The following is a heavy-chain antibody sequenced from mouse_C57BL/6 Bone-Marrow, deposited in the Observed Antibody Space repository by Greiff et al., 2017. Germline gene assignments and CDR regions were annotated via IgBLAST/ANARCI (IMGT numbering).Heavy chain of an antibody. D-gene: IGHD1-1*01. CDR2: IHPNSGST. CDR1: GYTFTSYW. CDR3: AREDSYYYGSSPYWYFDV. V-gene: IGHV1-64*01. Sequence: QVQLQQPGAELVKPGASVKLSCKASGYTFTSYWMHWVKQRPGQGLEWIGMIHPNSGSTNYNEKFKSKATLTVDESSSTAYMQLSSLTSEDSAVYYCAREDSYYYGSSPYWYFDVWGTGTTVTVSS. J-gene: IGHJ1*03.